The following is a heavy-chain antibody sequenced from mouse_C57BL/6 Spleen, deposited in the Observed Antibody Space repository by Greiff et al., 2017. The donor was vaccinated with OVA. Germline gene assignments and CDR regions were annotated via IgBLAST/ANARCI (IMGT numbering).Heavy chain of an antibody. D-gene: IGHD2-5*01. CDR2: IYPGDGDT. CDR3: AKQDSNYPFAY. Sequence: VQLQQSGPELVKPGASVKISCKASGYAFSSSWMNWVKQRPGKGLEWIGRIYPGDGDTNYNGKFKGKATLTADKSSSTAYMQLSSLTSEDSAVYFCAKQDSNYPFAYWGQGTLVTVSA. J-gene: IGHJ3*01. CDR1: GYAFSSSW. V-gene: IGHV1-82*01.